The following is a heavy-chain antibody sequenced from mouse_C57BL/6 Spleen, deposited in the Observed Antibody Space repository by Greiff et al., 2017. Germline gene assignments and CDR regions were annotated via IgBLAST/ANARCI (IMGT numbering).Heavy chain of an antibody. J-gene: IGHJ4*01. V-gene: IGHV1-76*01. CDR3: ARSGLLRLEGDY. D-gene: IGHD1-1*01. CDR1: GYTFTDYY. CDR2: IYPGSGNT. Sequence: QVQLQQSGAELVRPGASVKLSCKASGYTFTDYYINWVKQRPGQGLEWIARIYPGSGNTYYNEKFKGKATLTAEKSSSTAYMQLSSLTSEDSAVYFCARSGLLRLEGDYWGQGTSVTVSS.